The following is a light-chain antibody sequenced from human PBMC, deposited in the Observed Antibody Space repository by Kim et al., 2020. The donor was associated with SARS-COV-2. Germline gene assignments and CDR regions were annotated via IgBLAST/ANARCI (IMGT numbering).Light chain of an antibody. CDR2: QDS. Sequence: VSPRQTASITCSGDKLGDKYACWYQQKPGPSPLLVIYQDSRRPSGIPRRFSGSTSGNSATLTISGTQAMDEADYYCQAWDSSTVVFGGGTQLTVL. CDR1: KLGDKY. V-gene: IGLV3-1*01. J-gene: IGLJ2*01. CDR3: QAWDSSTVV.